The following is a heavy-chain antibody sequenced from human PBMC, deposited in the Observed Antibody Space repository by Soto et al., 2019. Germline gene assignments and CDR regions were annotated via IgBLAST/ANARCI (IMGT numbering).Heavy chain of an antibody. J-gene: IGHJ4*02. Sequence: GGSLRLSCSASGFTFSSYGMHWVRQAPGKGLEWVAVISYDGSNKYYADSVKGRFTISRDNSKNTLYLQMNSLRAEDTAVYYCAKSSYDYPTQFDYWGQGALVTVSS. V-gene: IGHV3-30*18. CDR1: GFTFSSYG. D-gene: IGHD5-18*01. CDR2: ISYDGSNK. CDR3: AKSSYDYPTQFDY.